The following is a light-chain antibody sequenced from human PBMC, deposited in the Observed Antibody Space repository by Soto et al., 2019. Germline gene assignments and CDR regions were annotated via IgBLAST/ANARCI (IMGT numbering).Light chain of an antibody. CDR1: SSDVGGYNY. Sequence: QSALTQPASVSGSPGQSITISCTGTSSDVGGYNYVSWYQKHPGKAPKLMIYEVSNRPSGVSNRFSGSKSGNTASLTISGLQAEDEADYYCSSYTSSSTLAVFGTGTKLTVL. CDR2: EVS. J-gene: IGLJ1*01. CDR3: SSYTSSSTLAV. V-gene: IGLV2-14*01.